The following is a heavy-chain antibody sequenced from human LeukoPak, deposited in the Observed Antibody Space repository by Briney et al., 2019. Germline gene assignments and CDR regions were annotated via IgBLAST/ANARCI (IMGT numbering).Heavy chain of an antibody. V-gene: IGHV1-2*02. J-gene: IGHJ6*03. Sequence: ASVKVSCKASGYTFPGYYMHWVRQAPGQGLEWMGWINPNSGGTNYAQKFQGRVTMTRDTSISTAYMELSRLRSDDTAVYYCAIGSAHIVVVIATDYYMDVWGKGTTVTVSS. CDR3: AIGSAHIVVVIATDYYMDV. CDR2: INPNSGGT. D-gene: IGHD2-21*01. CDR1: GYTFPGYY.